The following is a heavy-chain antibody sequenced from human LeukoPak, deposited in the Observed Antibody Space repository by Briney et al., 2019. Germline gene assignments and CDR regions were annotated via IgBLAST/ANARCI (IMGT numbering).Heavy chain of an antibody. Sequence: GGSLRLSCAASGFTVSSNYMSWVRQAPGKGLEWVSVIYVGGSTRYADSVKGRFTISRDNSKNTLYLQMNSLRAEDTAVYYCAREGVAPTLDYWGQGTLVTVSS. V-gene: IGHV3-53*01. CDR1: GFTVSSNY. D-gene: IGHD2-21*01. CDR2: IYVGGST. J-gene: IGHJ4*02. CDR3: AREGVAPTLDY.